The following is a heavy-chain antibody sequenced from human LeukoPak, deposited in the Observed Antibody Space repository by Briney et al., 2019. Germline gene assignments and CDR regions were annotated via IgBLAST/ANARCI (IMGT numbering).Heavy chain of an antibody. Sequence: PGGSLRLSCAASGFTFSGSAMPWVRQASGKGLEWVGSIRSKANSYATAYAASVKGRFPISRDDSKNTAYLQMNSLQTEDTAVYYCTSFLSVAGINYWGQGTLVTVSS. CDR3: TSFLSVAGINY. J-gene: IGHJ4*02. CDR1: GFTFSGSA. V-gene: IGHV3-73*01. CDR2: IRSKANSYAT. D-gene: IGHD6-19*01.